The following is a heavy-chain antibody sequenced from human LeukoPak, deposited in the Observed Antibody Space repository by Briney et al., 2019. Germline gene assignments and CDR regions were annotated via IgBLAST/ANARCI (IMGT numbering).Heavy chain of an antibody. D-gene: IGHD3-3*01. V-gene: IGHV3-7*05. J-gene: IGHJ4*02. Sequence: GSLRLSCAASGFXFSIYWMSWVRQAPGKGLEWVANIKQDGSEKYCVDSAKGRFTISRDNAKNSLFLQMNSLRAEDTAVYYCARVKWDSNNWYDPLDFWGQGTLVTVSS. CDR1: GFXFSIYW. CDR3: ARVKWDSNNWYDPLDF. CDR2: IKQDGSEK.